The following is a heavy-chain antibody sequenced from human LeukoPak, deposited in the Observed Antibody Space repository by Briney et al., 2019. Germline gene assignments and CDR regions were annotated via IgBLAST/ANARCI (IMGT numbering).Heavy chain of an antibody. D-gene: IGHD1-26*01. V-gene: IGHV5-51*01. Sequence: GESLKIPCKGSGYSFTNYWIGWVRQMPGKGLEWMGIIYPGDSDTRYSPSFQGQVTISADKSIDTAYLQWSSLKASDTAMYYCARHGSGSYYDDAFDIWGQGTMVTVSS. CDR1: GYSFTNYW. CDR2: IYPGDSDT. J-gene: IGHJ3*02. CDR3: ARHGSGSYYDDAFDI.